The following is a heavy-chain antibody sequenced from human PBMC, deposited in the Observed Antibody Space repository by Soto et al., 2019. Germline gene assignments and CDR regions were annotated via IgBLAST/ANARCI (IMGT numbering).Heavy chain of an antibody. V-gene: IGHV3-48*02. CDR2: ISSSSSTI. CDR3: ARVGVNSLLGRLDWFDP. D-gene: IGHD2-8*01. J-gene: IGHJ5*02. Sequence: GGALRLSCAASGFTFSSYSMNWVRQAPGKGLEWVSYISSSSSTIYYADSVKGRFTISRDNAKNSLYLQMNSLRDEDTAVYYCARVGVNSLLGRLDWFDPWGQGTLVTVSS. CDR1: GFTFSSYS.